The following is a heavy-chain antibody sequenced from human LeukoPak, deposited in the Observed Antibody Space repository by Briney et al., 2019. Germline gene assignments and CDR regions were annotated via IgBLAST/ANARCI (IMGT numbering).Heavy chain of an antibody. CDR2: ISSSSTTI. CDR1: GLTLSSYS. D-gene: IGHD3-10*01. Sequence: GGSLRLSCAASGLTLSSYSMNWVRQAPGKGLEWISYISSSSTTIYYADSVKGRFTISRDNAKNSLYLQMNSLRAEDTAVYYCARALRGEGSGATGHYWGQGTLVTVSS. V-gene: IGHV3-48*01. CDR3: ARALRGEGSGATGHY. J-gene: IGHJ4*02.